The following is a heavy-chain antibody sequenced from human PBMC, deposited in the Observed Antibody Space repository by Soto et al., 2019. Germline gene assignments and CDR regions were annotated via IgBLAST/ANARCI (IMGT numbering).Heavy chain of an antibody. D-gene: IGHD2-15*01. CDR2: ISSSSSYI. V-gene: IGHV3-21*01. Sequence: GGSLRLSCAASGFTFSSYSMNWVRQAPGKGLEWVSSISSSSSYIYYADSVKGRFTISRDNAKNSLYLQMNSLRAEDTAVYYCARAVVVAATPSLCDYWGQGTLVTVSS. CDR3: ARAVVVAATPSLCDY. CDR1: GFTFSSYS. J-gene: IGHJ4*02.